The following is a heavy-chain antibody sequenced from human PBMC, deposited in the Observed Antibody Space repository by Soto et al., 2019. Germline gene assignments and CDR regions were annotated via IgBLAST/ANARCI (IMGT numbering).Heavy chain of an antibody. V-gene: IGHV3-30-3*01. J-gene: IGHJ6*02. D-gene: IGHD6-13*01. Sequence: GGSLRLSCAASGFTFSSYAMHWVRQAPGKGLEWVAVISYDGSNKYYADSVKGRFTISRDNSKNTLYLQMNSLRAEDTAVYYCARVPGIAAQVSYGMDVWGQGTTVTVSS. CDR3: ARVPGIAAQVSYGMDV. CDR2: ISYDGSNK. CDR1: GFTFSSYA.